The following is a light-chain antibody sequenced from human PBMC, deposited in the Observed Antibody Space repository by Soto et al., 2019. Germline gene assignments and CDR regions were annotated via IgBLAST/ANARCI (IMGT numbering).Light chain of an antibody. Sequence: EIVMTQSPATLSVSPGERATLSCRASQSVSSNLAWYQQKPGQAPRLLIYGASTRATGIPARFSGSGSGTEVTLTISSLQSEDCAVYYCQQYNNWPRTFGQGNKLEIK. V-gene: IGKV3-15*01. CDR1: QSVSSN. CDR2: GAS. J-gene: IGKJ2*01. CDR3: QQYNNWPRT.